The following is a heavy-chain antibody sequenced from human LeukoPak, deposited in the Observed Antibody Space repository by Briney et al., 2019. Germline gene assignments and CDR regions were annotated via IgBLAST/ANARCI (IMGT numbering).Heavy chain of an antibody. CDR1: GGSINSYY. CDR2: IQYTGST. D-gene: IGHD3-10*01. V-gene: IGHV4-59*01. J-gene: IGHJ5*02. Sequence: SETLSLTCTVSGGSINSYYWSWIRQPPGKGVERIGYIQYTGSTNYNPSIKSRVTISVETSKSQFSLKLSSVTAADTAIYYCARGGYYGSGNDFRFDPWGQGTLVTVSS. CDR3: ARGGYYGSGNDFRFDP.